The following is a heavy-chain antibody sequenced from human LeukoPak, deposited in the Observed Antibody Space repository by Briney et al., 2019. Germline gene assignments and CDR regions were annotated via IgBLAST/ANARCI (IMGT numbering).Heavy chain of an antibody. D-gene: IGHD6-25*01. Sequence: PSETLSLTSTVSVGSISGYYWSWIRQPAGMGLEGMGRFSTSGSTHFSPSLKSRVTMSVDTSRNHFSLNLSSGAAADTAVYYSAREGQQRPLDFWGGGTRVTVSS. CDR2: FSTSGST. V-gene: IGHV4-4*07. CDR3: AREGQQRPLDF. CDR1: VGSISGYY. J-gene: IGHJ4*01.